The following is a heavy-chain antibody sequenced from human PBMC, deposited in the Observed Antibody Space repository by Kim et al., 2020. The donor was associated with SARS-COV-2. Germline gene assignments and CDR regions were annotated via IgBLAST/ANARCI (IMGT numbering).Heavy chain of an antibody. V-gene: IGHV3-74*01. J-gene: IGHJ4*02. Sequence: YGDSVKGRVTISRDNAKNTLDRQMSGLGVEDTAVYYCARRAYSSGWWYFDYWGQGTLVTVSS. D-gene: IGHD6-19*01. CDR3: ARRAYSSGWWYFDY.